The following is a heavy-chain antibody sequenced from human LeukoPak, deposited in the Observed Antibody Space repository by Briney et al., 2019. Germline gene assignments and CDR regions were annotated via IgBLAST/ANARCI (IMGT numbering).Heavy chain of an antibody. CDR2: LSSSGGST. CDR1: GFTFSNYG. Sequence: GGTLRLSCAASGFTFSNYGMNWVRQAPGKGLEWVSALSSSGGSTYYADSVKGRFTISRDNSKNTLYLQMNSMRAEDTAVYYCAKSGSMSYVDAFDIWGQGTMDTVSS. D-gene: IGHD1-26*01. J-gene: IGHJ3*02. V-gene: IGHV3-23*01. CDR3: AKSGSMSYVDAFDI.